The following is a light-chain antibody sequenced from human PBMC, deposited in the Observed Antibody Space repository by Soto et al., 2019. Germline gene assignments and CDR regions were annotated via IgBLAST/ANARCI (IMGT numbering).Light chain of an antibody. CDR3: QQRSNWPPT. Sequence: EIVLTQSPATLSLSPGERATLSCRASQSVSSSLAWYQQKPGQAPRLLVYDASNRATGIPARLSGSGSWTDFTLTISSLEPEDFALYYGQQRSNWPPTCGQGTKVEIK. V-gene: IGKV3-11*01. CDR2: DAS. CDR1: QSVSSS. J-gene: IGKJ1*01.